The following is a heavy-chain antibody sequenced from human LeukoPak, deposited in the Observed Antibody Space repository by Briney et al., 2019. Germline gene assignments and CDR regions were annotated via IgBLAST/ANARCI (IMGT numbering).Heavy chain of an antibody. CDR3: ARTPIVVVPAGDY. V-gene: IGHV1-2*02. D-gene: IGHD2-2*01. CDR2: INPNSGGT. Sequence: ASVKVSCKASGYTFTGYYMHWVRQAPGQGLEWMGWINPNSGGTNYAQKFQGRVTMTRDTSISTAYMELSRLRSDDTAVYYCARTPIVVVPAGDYWGQGTLVTVSS. J-gene: IGHJ4*02. CDR1: GYTFTGYY.